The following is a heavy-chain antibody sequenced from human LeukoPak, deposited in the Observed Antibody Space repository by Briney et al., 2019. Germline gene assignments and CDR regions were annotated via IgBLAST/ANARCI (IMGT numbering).Heavy chain of an antibody. J-gene: IGHJ4*02. CDR2: IIPIFGTA. CDR1: GGTFSSYA. CDR3: ARGPPLWFGELPYFDY. V-gene: IGHV1-69*05. Sequence: GSSVKISCKASGGTFSSYAISWVRQAPGQGLEWMGGIIPIFGTANYAQKFQGRVTITTDESTSTAYMELSSLRSEDTAVYYCARGPPLWFGELPYFDYWGQGTLVTVSS. D-gene: IGHD3-10*01.